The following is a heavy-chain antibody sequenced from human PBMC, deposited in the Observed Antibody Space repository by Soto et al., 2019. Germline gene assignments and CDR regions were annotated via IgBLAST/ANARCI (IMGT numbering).Heavy chain of an antibody. Sequence: SETLSLTCTVSGGSISSGDYYWSWIRQPPGKGLEWIGYIYYSGSTYYNPSLKSRVTISVDTSKNQFSLKLSSATAADTAVYYCARDYVLLWFGELYYYGMDVWGQGTTVTVSS. CDR3: ARDYVLLWFGELYYYGMDV. D-gene: IGHD3-10*01. CDR2: IYYSGST. J-gene: IGHJ6*02. V-gene: IGHV4-30-4*01. CDR1: GGSISSGDYY.